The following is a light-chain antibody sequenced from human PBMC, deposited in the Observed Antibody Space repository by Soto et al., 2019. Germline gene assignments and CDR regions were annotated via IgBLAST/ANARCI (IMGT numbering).Light chain of an antibody. Sequence: QSALTQPASVSGSPGQSITISCTGTSSDVGGYNYVSWYQQHPGKAPKLMIYDVSNRPSGVSNRFSGSKSGNTASLTISGRQAADEADYYCSSYTSSSTYVFGTGTKLTVL. CDR3: SSYTSSSTYV. J-gene: IGLJ1*01. V-gene: IGLV2-14*01. CDR2: DVS. CDR1: SSDVGGYNY.